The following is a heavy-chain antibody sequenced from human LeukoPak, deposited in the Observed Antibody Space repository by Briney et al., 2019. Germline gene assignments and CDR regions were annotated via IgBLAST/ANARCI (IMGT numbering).Heavy chain of an antibody. V-gene: IGHV3-74*01. D-gene: IGHD6-6*01. J-gene: IGHJ4*02. CDR2: ISPTGSTT. Sequence: GGSLRLSCTASGFSFSGHWMHWARHLPGKGLVWVSRISPTGSTTSYADSVKGRFTVSRDNAKNTLYLQVNNLRAEDTAVYYCARGPNSNWSGLDFWGQGALLTVSS. CDR1: GFSFSGHW. CDR3: ARGPNSNWSGLDF.